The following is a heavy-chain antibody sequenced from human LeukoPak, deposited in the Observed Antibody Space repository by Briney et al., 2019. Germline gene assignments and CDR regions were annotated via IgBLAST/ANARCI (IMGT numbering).Heavy chain of an antibody. V-gene: IGHV3-23*01. CDR1: GFTFSSYA. CDR2: ISGSGGST. J-gene: IGHJ4*02. Sequence: GGSLRLSCAASGFTFSSYAMSWVRQAPGKGLEWVSAISGSGGSTYYADFVKGRFTISRDNSKNTLYLQMNSLRAEDTAVYYCAKDPGSSWYLGYWGQGTLVTVSS. CDR3: AKDPGSSWYLGY. D-gene: IGHD6-13*01.